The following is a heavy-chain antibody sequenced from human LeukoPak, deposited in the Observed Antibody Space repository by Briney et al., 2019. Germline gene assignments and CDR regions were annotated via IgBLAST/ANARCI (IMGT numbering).Heavy chain of an antibody. V-gene: IGHV4-34*01. J-gene: IGHJ4*02. CDR1: GGSFSGYY. D-gene: IGHD3-3*01. Sequence: SETLSLTCAVYGGSFSGYYWSWIRQPPGKGLEWIGEINHSGSTNYNPSLKSRVTISVDTSKNQFSLRLSSVTAADTAVYYCARGNVLRFLEWSNSGDYFDYWGQGTLVTVSS. CDR2: INHSGST. CDR3: ARGNVLRFLEWSNSGDYFDY.